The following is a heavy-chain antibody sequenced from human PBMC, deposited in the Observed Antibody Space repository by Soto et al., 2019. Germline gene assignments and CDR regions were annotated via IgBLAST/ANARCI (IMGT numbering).Heavy chain of an antibody. V-gene: IGHV3-74*01. CDR1: GFTLSSYW. Sequence: GGSLRLSCAASGFTLSSYWMNCVRQAPGKGLEWVSRINRDGSSTSYADSVKGRFTISRDRAKKTLYLQMNSLRAEDPAVYYCARDTAPIGWYDYGGQGPMVTLS. CDR2: INRDGSST. D-gene: IGHD6-19*01. J-gene: IGHJ4*02. CDR3: ARDTAPIGWYDY.